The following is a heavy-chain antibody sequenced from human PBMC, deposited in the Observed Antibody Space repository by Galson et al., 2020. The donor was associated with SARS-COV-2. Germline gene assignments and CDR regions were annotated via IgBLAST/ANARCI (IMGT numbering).Heavy chain of an antibody. CDR3: ARDEGAVINYWYFDL. J-gene: IGHJ2*01. V-gene: IGHV3-21*01. CDR1: GFTFSSYS. CDR2: ISSSSSYI. D-gene: IGHD2-21*01. Sequence: TGGSLRLSCAASGFTFSSYSMNWVRQAPGKGLEWVSSISSSSSYIYYADSVKGRFTISRDNAKNSLYLQMNSLRAEDTAVYYCARDEGAVINYWYFDLWGRGTLVTVSS.